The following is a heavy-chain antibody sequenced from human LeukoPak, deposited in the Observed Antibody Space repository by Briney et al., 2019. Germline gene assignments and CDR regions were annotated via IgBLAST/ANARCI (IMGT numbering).Heavy chain of an antibody. CDR2: IRYDGSNK. V-gene: IGHV3-30*02. CDR1: GFTFSSYG. D-gene: IGHD2-8*02. CDR3: VFILVLDY. Sequence: QPGRSLRLSCAASGFTFSSYGMHWVRQAPGKGLEWVAFIRYDGSNKYYADSVKGRFTISRDNSKNTLYLQMNSLRAEDTAVYYCVFILVLDYWGQGTLVTVSS. J-gene: IGHJ4*02.